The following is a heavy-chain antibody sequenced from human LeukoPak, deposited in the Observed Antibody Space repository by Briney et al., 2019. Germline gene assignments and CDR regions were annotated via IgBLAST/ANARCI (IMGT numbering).Heavy chain of an antibody. V-gene: IGHV4-38-2*02. Sequence: SETLSLTCTVSGGSISGYYWGWIRQPPGKGLEWIGSIYHSGSTYYNPSLKSRVTISVDTSKNQFSLKLSSVTAADTAVYYCARAAFYYGSGSYYNYFDYWGQGTLVTVSS. J-gene: IGHJ4*02. CDR3: ARAAFYYGSGSYYNYFDY. CDR2: IYHSGST. D-gene: IGHD3-10*01. CDR1: GGSISGYY.